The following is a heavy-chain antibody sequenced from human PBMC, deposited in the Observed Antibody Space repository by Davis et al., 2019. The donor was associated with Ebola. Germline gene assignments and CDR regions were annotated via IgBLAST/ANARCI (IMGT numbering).Heavy chain of an antibody. J-gene: IGHJ4*02. CDR2: IWYDGSNK. CDR1: GFTFSSYG. D-gene: IGHD6-13*01. CDR3: SIAAAGTNDY. V-gene: IGHV3-33*01. Sequence: GESLKISCAAPGFTFSSYGMHWVRQAPGKGLEWVAVIWYDGSNKYYADSVKGRFTISRDNSKNTLYLQMNSLKTEDTAVYYCSIAAAGTNDYWGQGTLVTVSS.